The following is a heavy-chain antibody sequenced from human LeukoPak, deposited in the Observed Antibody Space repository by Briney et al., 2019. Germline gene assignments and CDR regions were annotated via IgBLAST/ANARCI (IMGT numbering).Heavy chain of an antibody. CDR1: GYTFTSYG. CDR3: ARDERNCSGGSCYASHFDY. Sequence: ASVNVSCKASGYTFTSYGTSWVRQAPGQGLEWMGWISAYNGNTNYAQKLQGRVTMTRDTSTSTVYMELSSLRSEDTAVYYCARDERNCSGGSCYASHFDYWGQGTLVTVSS. V-gene: IGHV1-18*01. D-gene: IGHD2-15*01. J-gene: IGHJ4*02. CDR2: ISAYNGNT.